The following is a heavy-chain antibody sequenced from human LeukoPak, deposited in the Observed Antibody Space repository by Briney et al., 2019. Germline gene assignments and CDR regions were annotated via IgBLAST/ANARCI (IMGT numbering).Heavy chain of an antibody. D-gene: IGHD2-15*01. Sequence: SETLSLTCTFSGGSISSYYWSWIRQPAGKGLEWIGRIHSSGSTNYNPSLKSRVTMSVDTSKNQFSLKLSSVTAADTAVYYCASVAGTGDYYYYMDVWGKGTTVTVSS. CDR3: ASVAGTGDYYYYMDV. CDR2: IHSSGST. CDR1: GGSISSYY. J-gene: IGHJ6*03. V-gene: IGHV4-4*07.